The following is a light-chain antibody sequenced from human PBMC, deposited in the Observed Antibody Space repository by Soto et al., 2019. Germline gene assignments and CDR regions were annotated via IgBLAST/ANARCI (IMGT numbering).Light chain of an antibody. V-gene: IGKV3-20*01. Sequence: ETVLTQSPGTLSLSPGERATLSCRASQSVSSSYLAWYQQKPGQAPRLLIYGASSRATGIPDRFSGSVSGPDFTLTISRLEPEDFAVYYCQQYGSSAWTFGQGTKVEIK. CDR1: QSVSSSY. J-gene: IGKJ1*01. CDR2: GAS. CDR3: QQYGSSAWT.